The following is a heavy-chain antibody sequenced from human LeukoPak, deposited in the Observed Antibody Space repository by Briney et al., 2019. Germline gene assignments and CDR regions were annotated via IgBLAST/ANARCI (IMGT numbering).Heavy chain of an antibody. CDR1: GFTFGDYA. CDR2: IRSKAYGGTT. J-gene: IGHJ4*02. Sequence: GGSLRLSCTASGFTFGDYAMSWVRQAPGKGLEWVGFIRSKAYGGTTEYAASVKGRFTISRDDSKSIAYLQMNSLKTEDTAVYYCTRGGGLDYWGQGTLVTVSS. D-gene: IGHD2-15*01. V-gene: IGHV3-49*04. CDR3: TRGGGLDY.